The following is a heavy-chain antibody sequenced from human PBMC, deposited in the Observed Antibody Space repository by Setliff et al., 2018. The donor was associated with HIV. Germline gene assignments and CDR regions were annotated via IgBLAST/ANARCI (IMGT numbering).Heavy chain of an antibody. V-gene: IGHV3-7*03. CDR1: GFTFSSYW. CDR3: ASMWKVGA. CDR2: IKQDGSEE. Sequence: PGGSLRLSCAASGFTFSSYWMSWVRQAPGKGLEWVANIKQDGSEEYYVDSVKGRFTISRDNAQNSLYLQMNSLRAEDTAVYFCASMWKVGAWGRGTLVTVSS. J-gene: IGHJ5*02. D-gene: IGHD1-26*01.